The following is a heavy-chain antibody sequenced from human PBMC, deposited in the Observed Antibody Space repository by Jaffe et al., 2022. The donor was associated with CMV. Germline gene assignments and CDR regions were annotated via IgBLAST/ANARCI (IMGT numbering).Heavy chain of an antibody. D-gene: IGHD3-22*01. CDR1: GGSISSYY. Sequence: QVQLQESGPGLVKPSETLSLTCTVSGGSISSYYWSWIRQPAGKGLEWIGRIYTSGSTNYNPSLKSRVTMSVDTSKNQFSLKLSSVTAADTAVYYCATGEYYDSSGYSAFDIWGQGTMVTVSS. V-gene: IGHV4-4*07. CDR2: IYTSGST. J-gene: IGHJ3*02. CDR3: ATGEYYDSSGYSAFDI.